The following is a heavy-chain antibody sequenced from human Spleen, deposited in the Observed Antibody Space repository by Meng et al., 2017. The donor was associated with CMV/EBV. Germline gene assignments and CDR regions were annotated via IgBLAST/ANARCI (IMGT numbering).Heavy chain of an antibody. Sequence: GSLRLSCTVSGGSISSNTYYWGWIRQPPGKGLEWIGSIYYSGSTYYNPSLKSRVTISVDTSKNQFSLKLSSVTAADTAVYYCATDRKTQYYYYGMDVWGQGTTVTVSS. V-gene: IGHV4-39*07. CDR1: GGSISSNTYY. J-gene: IGHJ6*02. CDR3: ATDRKTQYYYYGMDV. D-gene: IGHD4-23*01. CDR2: IYYSGST.